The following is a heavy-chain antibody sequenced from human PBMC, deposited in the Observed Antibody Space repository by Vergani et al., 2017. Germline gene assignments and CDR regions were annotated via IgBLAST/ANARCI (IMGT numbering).Heavy chain of an antibody. CDR1: GFIFDDYA. Sequence: EVHLVESGGDLVEPGRSLRLSCAASGFIFDDYAMHWVRQVPGKGLEWVSGISWNSKSEAYADSVKGRFAISGDKAKNSLYLQMNSLRPEDTAQYYCAKDHGGYCTNGNCLFGSWGQGTPVTVSS. J-gene: IGHJ4*02. CDR2: ISWNSKSE. CDR3: AKDHGGYCTNGNCLFGS. V-gene: IGHV3-9*01. D-gene: IGHD2-8*01.